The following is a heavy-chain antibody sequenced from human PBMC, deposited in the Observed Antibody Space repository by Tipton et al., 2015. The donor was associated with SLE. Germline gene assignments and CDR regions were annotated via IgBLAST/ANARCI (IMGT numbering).Heavy chain of an antibody. Sequence: LSLTCSVSGVSISRGSYFWTWIRQPAGRGLEWVGHIFSTGITDYNPSLKSRVSISADTSKNQFSLNLDSMTAADTAVYYCARDSHTDYGDFYVDSWGQGTLVTVSS. J-gene: IGHJ4*02. V-gene: IGHV4-61*09. CDR1: GVSISRGSYF. D-gene: IGHD4-17*01. CDR2: IFSTGIT. CDR3: ARDSHTDYGDFYVDS.